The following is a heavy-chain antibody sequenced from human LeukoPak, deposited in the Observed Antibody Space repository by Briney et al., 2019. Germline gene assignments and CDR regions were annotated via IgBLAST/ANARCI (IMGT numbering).Heavy chain of an antibody. V-gene: IGHV3-23*01. CDR2: ISGSGGST. J-gene: IGHJ4*02. CDR1: GFTFSSYA. Sequence: GGSLRLSCAASGFTFSSYAMSWVRQAPGKGLEWVSAISGSGGSTYYADSVKGRFTISRDNSKNTLYLQVNSLRAEDTAVYYCAKDCSSTSCYGEGDYWGQGTLVTVSS. D-gene: IGHD2-2*01. CDR3: AKDCSSTSCYGEGDY.